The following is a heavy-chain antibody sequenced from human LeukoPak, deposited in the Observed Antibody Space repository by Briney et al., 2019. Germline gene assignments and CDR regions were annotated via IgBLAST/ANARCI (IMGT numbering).Heavy chain of an antibody. J-gene: IGHJ4*02. V-gene: IGHV3-30*18. Sequence: GGSLRLSCAASGFTFSNYGMHWVRQAPGKGLEWVAVISYDGSNKYYGDSVRGRFTISRDNSKNTLYLQMNSLRAEDTAVYYCAKPYYYDSSGHFDYWGQGTLVTVSS. CDR2: ISYDGSNK. D-gene: IGHD3-22*01. CDR1: GFTFSNYG. CDR3: AKPYYYDSSGHFDY.